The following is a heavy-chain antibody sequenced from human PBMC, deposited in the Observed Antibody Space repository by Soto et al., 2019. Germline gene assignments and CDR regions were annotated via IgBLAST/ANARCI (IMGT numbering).Heavy chain of an antibody. Sequence: SEILSLTCTVSGGSISSSSYYWGWIRQPPGKGLEWIGSIYYSGSTYYNPSLKSRVTISVDTSKNQFSLKLSSVTAADTAVYYCARQRAAAGIDNYYYMDVWGKGTTVTVSS. CDR3: ARQRAAAGIDNYYYMDV. D-gene: IGHD6-13*01. V-gene: IGHV4-39*01. CDR2: IYYSGST. CDR1: GGSISSSSYY. J-gene: IGHJ6*03.